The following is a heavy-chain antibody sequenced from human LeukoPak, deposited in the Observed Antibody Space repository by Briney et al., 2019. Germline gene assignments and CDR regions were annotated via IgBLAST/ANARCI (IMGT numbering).Heavy chain of an antibody. CDR1: GGSISSSSYY. D-gene: IGHD4-11*01. Sequence: SSETLSLTCTVSGGSISSSSYYWSWIRQPPGKGLEWIGYIYYSGSTNYNPSLKSRVTISVDTSKNQFSLKLSSVTAADTAVYYCARMRGFPTVTRVVWFDPWGQGTLVTVSS. CDR2: IYYSGST. V-gene: IGHV4-61*01. CDR3: ARMRGFPTVTRVVWFDP. J-gene: IGHJ5*02.